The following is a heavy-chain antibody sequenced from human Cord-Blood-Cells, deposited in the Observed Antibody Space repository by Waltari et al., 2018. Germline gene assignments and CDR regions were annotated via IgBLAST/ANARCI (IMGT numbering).Heavy chain of an antibody. J-gene: IGHJ3*02. CDR2: IYWNDDK. D-gene: IGHD3-22*01. Sequence: QITLKESGPTLVKPTQTLTLTCTFSGFSLRTSGVGVGWIRQPPGKALEWLARIYWNDDKGYSPDLKSRLTITKDTSKDQVFLTMTNMDPVYTATYCCAHSGASYYDSSGYYAFDIWGQGTMVTVSS. CDR3: AHSGASYYDSSGYYAFDI. V-gene: IGHV2-5*01. CDR1: GFSLRTSGVG.